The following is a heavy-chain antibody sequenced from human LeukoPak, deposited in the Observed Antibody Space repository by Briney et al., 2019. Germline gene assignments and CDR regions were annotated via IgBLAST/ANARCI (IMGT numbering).Heavy chain of an antibody. J-gene: IGHJ3*02. Sequence: ASVKVSCKASGYTFTSYYMHWVRLAPAHGLEWMGIINPSGGSTSYAQKFQGRVTMTRDKSTSRVYMELSSLRSEDTAVYYCARAPVRRYDILTGYFRAFDIWGQGTMVTVSS. V-gene: IGHV1-46*03. CDR3: ARAPVRRYDILTGYFRAFDI. D-gene: IGHD3-9*01. CDR1: GYTFTSYY. CDR2: INPSGGST.